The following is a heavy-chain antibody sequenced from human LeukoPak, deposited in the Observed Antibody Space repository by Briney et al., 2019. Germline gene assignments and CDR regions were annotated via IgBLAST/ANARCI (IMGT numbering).Heavy chain of an antibody. CDR2: IYYSGNT. CDR1: GGSISSGGYY. J-gene: IGHJ5*02. CDR3: ARLYYDFWSGNYQSENWLDP. D-gene: IGHD3-3*01. V-gene: IGHV4-31*03. Sequence: SETLSLTCTVSGGSISSGGYYWSWIRQHPGKGLEWIGYIYYSGNTYYNPSLESRVTISVDTSKNQFSLKLTSVTAADTAVYYCARLYYDFWSGNYQSENWLDPWGQVTLVTVSS.